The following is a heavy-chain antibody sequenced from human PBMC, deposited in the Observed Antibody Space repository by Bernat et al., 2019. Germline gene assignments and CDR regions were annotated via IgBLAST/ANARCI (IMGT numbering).Heavy chain of an antibody. CDR3: ARDTGTMVRGALQ. D-gene: IGHD3-10*01. J-gene: IGHJ4*02. V-gene: IGHV3-33*01. CDR2: IWYDGSNK. CDR1: GFTFSSYG. Sequence: QVQLVESGGGVVQPGRSLRLSCAASGFTFSSYGMHWVRQAPGKGLEWVAVIWYDGSNKYYADSVKGRFTISRDNSKNTLYLQMNSLRAEDTAVYYCARDTGTMVRGALQWGQGTLVTVSS.